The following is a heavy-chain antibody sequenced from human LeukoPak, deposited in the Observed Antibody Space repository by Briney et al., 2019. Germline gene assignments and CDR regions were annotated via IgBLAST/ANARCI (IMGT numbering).Heavy chain of an antibody. CDR3: VRHLSDITSCPNY. J-gene: IGHJ4*02. Sequence: KAGEPLNISSKGSGSTFATYWIGWVRQLPAKGLEWMGIIYPGDSRTTYSPSFPGQVTISADKSIRTAYLQWNSLKASDTAIYYCVRHLSDITSCPNYGGPGTLITVAS. V-gene: IGHV5-51*01. D-gene: IGHD2-2*01. CDR2: IYPGDSRT. CDR1: GSTFATYW.